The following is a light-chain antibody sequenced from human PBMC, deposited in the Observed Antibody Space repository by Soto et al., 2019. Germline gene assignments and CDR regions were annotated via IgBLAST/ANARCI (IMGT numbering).Light chain of an antibody. Sequence: ETVMTQSPATLSGSPGERATLSCRASQSVSSNLAWYQQRPGQAPRLLIYGASRRATGIPARFSGSGSGTDFTLTIISLQSEDFTVYYCLQYTTWPEWTFGQGTKVDFK. CDR1: QSVSSN. CDR3: LQYTTWPEWT. CDR2: GAS. V-gene: IGKV3-15*01. J-gene: IGKJ1*01.